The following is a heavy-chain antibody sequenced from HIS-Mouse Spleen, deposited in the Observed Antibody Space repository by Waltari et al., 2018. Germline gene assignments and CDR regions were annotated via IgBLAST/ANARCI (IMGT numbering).Heavy chain of an antibody. J-gene: IGHJ4*02. D-gene: IGHD6-13*01. V-gene: IGHV4-34*01. CDR3: ARVNSSFDY. CDR1: GGSFIAYY. CDR2: INHSGST. Sequence: QVQLQQWGAGLLKPSETLSLTCAVYGGSFIAYYGSWIRQPPGKWLEWIGKINHSGSTNYNPSLKSRVTISVDTSKNQFSLKLSSVTAADTAVYYCARVNSSFDYWGQGTLVTVSS.